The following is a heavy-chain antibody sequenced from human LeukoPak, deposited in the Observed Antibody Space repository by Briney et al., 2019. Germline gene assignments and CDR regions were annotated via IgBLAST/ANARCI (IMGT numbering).Heavy chain of an antibody. V-gene: IGHV4-59*01. CDR1: GDSISSYY. J-gene: IGHJ4*02. CDR3: AGGGDGYQTRFDY. Sequence: SETLSLTCTVSGDSISSYYWNWIRQPPGKGLEWIGYIYYSGSSGSTNYNPSLRSRVTTSADTSKNQFSLKMTSVTAADTAVYYCAGGGDGYQTRFDYWGQGTLLTVSS. CDR2: IYYSGSSGST. D-gene: IGHD5-24*01.